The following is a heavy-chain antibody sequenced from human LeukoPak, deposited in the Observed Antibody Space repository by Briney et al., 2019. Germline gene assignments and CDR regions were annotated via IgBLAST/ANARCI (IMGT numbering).Heavy chain of an antibody. J-gene: IGHJ3*02. D-gene: IGHD2/OR15-2a*01. CDR3: AKDMSPREEGLSAFDI. CDR2: ISWNSGSI. Sequence: PGRSLRLSCAASGFTFDDYAMHWVRQAPGKGLEWVPGISWNSGSIGYADSVKGRFTISRDNAKNSLYLQMNSLRAEDMALYYCAKDMSPREEGLSAFDIWGQGTMVTVSS. CDR1: GFTFDDYA. V-gene: IGHV3-9*03.